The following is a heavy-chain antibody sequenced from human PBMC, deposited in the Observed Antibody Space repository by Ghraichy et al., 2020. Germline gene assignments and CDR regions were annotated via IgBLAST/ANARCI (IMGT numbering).Heavy chain of an antibody. CDR3: ARSFNGVGGPFDI. D-gene: IGHD2-8*01. CDR2: ISYDGSNK. J-gene: IGHJ3*02. V-gene: IGHV3-30-3*01. CDR1: GFTFSSYA. Sequence: GGSLRLSCAASGFTFSSYAMHWVRQAPGKGLEWVAVISYDGSNKYYADSVKGRFTISRDNSKNTLYLQMNSLRAEDTAVYYCARSFNGVGGPFDIWGQGTMVTVSS.